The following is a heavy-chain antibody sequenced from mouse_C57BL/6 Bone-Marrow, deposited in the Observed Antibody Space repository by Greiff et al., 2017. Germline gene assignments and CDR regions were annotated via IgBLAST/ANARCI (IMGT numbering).Heavy chain of an antibody. D-gene: IGHD2-3*01. CDR1: GFNIKDDY. Sequence: VQLQQSGAELVRPGASVKLSCTASGFNIKDDYMHWVKQRPEQGLAWIGWIDPENGDTEYASKFQGKATITADPSSNTAYLQLSSLTSEDTAVYYCTPDGYPFAYWGQGTLVTVSA. CDR2: IDPENGDT. CDR3: TPDGYPFAY. J-gene: IGHJ3*01. V-gene: IGHV14-4*01.